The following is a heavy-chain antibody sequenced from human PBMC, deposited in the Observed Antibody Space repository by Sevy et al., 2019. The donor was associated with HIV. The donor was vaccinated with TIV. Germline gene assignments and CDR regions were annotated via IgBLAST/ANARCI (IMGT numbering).Heavy chain of an antibody. CDR1: GFTFSRYW. D-gene: IGHD3-22*01. CDR3: ARVKDDSSGYRFDY. V-gene: IGHV3-7*01. CDR2: IKQDGSEK. J-gene: IGHJ4*02. Sequence: GGSLRLSCAASGFTFSRYWMSWVRQAPGKGLEWVANIKQDGSEKYYVDSVKGRFTISRDNAKNSLYPQMNSLRADDTAVYYCARVKDDSSGYRFDYWGQGTLVTVSS.